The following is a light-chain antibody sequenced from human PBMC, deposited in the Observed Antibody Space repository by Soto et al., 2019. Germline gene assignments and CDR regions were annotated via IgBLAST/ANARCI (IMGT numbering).Light chain of an antibody. V-gene: IGKV3-20*01. CDR3: QHYGTSPFT. CDR2: GTS. CDR1: QSIASSY. J-gene: IGKJ3*01. Sequence: PGERATLSCRASQSIASSYFGWYQQKPGQAPRLLIYGTSSRATGIPDRFSGSGSGTDFTFTITRLEPEDVAVYYCQHYGTSPFTFGPGTKVEIK.